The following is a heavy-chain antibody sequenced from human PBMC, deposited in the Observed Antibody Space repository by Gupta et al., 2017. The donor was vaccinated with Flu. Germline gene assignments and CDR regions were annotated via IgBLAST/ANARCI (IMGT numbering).Heavy chain of an antibody. V-gene: IGHV1-8*01. CDR2: LNPDSGNT. J-gene: IGHJ3*01. D-gene: IGHD3-10*01. CDR3: ARGELVRSTVTSMVGVLDV. Sequence: QGLEGMGWLNPDSGNTGYPQKFRGRVTLTRDTSISTAYLEMTSLRSEDTAVYFCARGELVRSTVTSMVGVLDVWGQGTRVTVSS.